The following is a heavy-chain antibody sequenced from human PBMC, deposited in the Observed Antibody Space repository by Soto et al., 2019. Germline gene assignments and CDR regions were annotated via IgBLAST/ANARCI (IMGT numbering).Heavy chain of an antibody. CDR3: ASRGAYSRKLDD. V-gene: IGHV3-72*01. D-gene: IGHD5-12*01. CDR2: TRNKVSSYTT. Sequence: EVQLVESGGGLVQPGGSLRLSCAASGFTFSDHYMDWVRQAPGTGLEWVGRTRNKVSSYTTEYAASVKGRCTISRDDSNNSLYLQMNSLKTEETAVYYCASRGAYSRKLDDWGQGTLVTVSS. J-gene: IGHJ4*02. CDR1: GFTFSDHY.